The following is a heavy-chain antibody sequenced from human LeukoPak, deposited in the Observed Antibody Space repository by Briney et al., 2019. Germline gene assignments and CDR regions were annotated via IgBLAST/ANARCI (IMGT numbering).Heavy chain of an antibody. Sequence: QPGGSLRLSCAASGFTFTSYWMSWVRQAPGKGLEWVANIKEDGSEKYYVDYVKGRFTISRDNAKNSVSLQMNSLRAEDTAVYYCARVWELPYYFDYWGQGTLVTVSS. D-gene: IGHD1-26*01. V-gene: IGHV3-7*01. J-gene: IGHJ4*02. CDR3: ARVWELPYYFDY. CDR2: IKEDGSEK. CDR1: GFTFTSYW.